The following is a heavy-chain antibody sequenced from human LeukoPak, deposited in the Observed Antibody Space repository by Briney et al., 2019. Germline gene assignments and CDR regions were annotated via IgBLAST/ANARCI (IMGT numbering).Heavy chain of an antibody. CDR3: ARGPPPYDFWSGYYGYYFDY. J-gene: IGHJ4*02. CDR1: GGSFSGYY. Sequence: SETLSLTCAVYGGSFSGYYWSWIRQPPGKGLEWIGEINHSGSTNYNPSLKSRVTISVDTSKNQFSLKLSSVTAADTAVYYCARGPPPYDFWSGYYGYYFDYWGQGTLVTVSS. CDR2: INHSGST. V-gene: IGHV4-34*01. D-gene: IGHD3-3*01.